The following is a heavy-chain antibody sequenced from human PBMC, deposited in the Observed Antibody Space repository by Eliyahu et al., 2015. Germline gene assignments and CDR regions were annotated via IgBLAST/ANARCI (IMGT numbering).Heavy chain of an antibody. CDR2: ISGSGGST. D-gene: IGHD6-13*01. J-gene: IGHJ4*02. CDR3: AKGVGSIAAAGTS. V-gene: IGHV3-23*04. Sequence: EVQLVESGGGLVQPGGSLRLSCAXSGFPFSXYAMSWVRQAPGKGLGWVSAISGSGGSTYYADSVKGRFTISRDNSKNTLYLQMNSLRAEDTAVYYCAKGVGSIAAAGTSWGQGTLVTVSS. CDR1: GFPFSXYA.